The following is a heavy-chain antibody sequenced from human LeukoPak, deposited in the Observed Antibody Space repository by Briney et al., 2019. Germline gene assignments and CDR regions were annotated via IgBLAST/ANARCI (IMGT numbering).Heavy chain of an antibody. V-gene: IGHV3-30*03. Sequence: GGSLRLSCAASGFTLSSYGMHWVRQAPGKGLEWVAVISYDGSNKYYADSVKGRFTISRDDSKNTLYLQMNSLKTEDTAVYYCTTDPEYWGQGTLVTVSS. CDR3: TTDPEY. CDR1: GFTLSSYG. D-gene: IGHD1-14*01. CDR2: ISYDGSNK. J-gene: IGHJ4*02.